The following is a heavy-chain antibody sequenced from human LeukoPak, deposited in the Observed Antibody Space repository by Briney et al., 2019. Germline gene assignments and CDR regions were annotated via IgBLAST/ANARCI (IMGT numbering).Heavy chain of an antibody. D-gene: IGHD5-12*01. J-gene: IGHJ4*02. V-gene: IGHV3-11*01. CDR1: GFTFSDYQ. Sequence: PGGSLRLSCAASGFTFSDYQMSWIRQAPGKGLEWVSYIRSSGSDTYYADSVKGRFTISRDNTKNALYLKMNSLRADDTAVYYCARRGANSGHTFDYWGQGTLVSVSS. CDR3: ARRGANSGHTFDY. CDR2: IRSSGSDT.